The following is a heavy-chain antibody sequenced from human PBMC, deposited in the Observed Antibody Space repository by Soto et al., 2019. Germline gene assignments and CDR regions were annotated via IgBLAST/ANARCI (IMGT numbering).Heavy chain of an antibody. Sequence: SGPTLVNPTQPLTLTCTFSGFSLSTSGVGVGWIRHPPGKALEWLALIYWTADKRYSPSLKTRLTFTKDTSKDQVFLTMTNMDPVDTGTYYCARVSCSGGSCANPTQFDHWGQGTLVTVSS. CDR2: IYWTADK. V-gene: IGHV2-5*01. CDR1: GFSLSTSGVG. D-gene: IGHD2-15*01. J-gene: IGHJ4*02. CDR3: ARVSCSGGSCANPTQFDH.